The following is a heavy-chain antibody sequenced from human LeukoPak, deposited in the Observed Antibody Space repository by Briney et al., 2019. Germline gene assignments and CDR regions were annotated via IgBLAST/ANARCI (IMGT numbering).Heavy chain of an antibody. CDR1: GGSVSSTTYY. CDR2: INYSGST. J-gene: IGHJ4*02. V-gene: IGHV4-39*01. Sequence: SETLSLTCTVSGGSVSSTTYYRSWIRQPPGKGLEWIASINYSGSTYYNPSLKSRVTISVDTSENQFSLKLSSVTAADTAVYYCARYVVYGSGKYYFDYWGQGTLVTVSS. CDR3: ARYVVYGSGKYYFDY. D-gene: IGHD3-10*01.